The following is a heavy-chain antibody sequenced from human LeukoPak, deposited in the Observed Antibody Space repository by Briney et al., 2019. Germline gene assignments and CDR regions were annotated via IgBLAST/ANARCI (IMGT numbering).Heavy chain of an antibody. Sequence: GGSLRLSCAASGFTFSSYWMSWVRQAPGKGLERVANIKQDGSEKYYVDSVKGRFTISRDNAKNSLCLQMNSLRAEDTAVYYCAREGYDYVWGSQYYYYYYMDVWGKGTTVTVSS. CDR2: IKQDGSEK. CDR1: GFTFSSYW. V-gene: IGHV3-7*01. J-gene: IGHJ6*03. D-gene: IGHD3-16*01. CDR3: AREGYDYVWGSQYYYYYYMDV.